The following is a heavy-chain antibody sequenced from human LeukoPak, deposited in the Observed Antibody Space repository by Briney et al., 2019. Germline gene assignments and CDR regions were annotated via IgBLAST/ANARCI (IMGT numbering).Heavy chain of an antibody. D-gene: IGHD3-3*01. Sequence: PSETLSLTCTVSGGSLSSYYWTWIRQPPGKGLEWIGYIYYTGSTSYNPSLKSRVTISVQTSKNQFSLKLSSVTAADTAVYYCARVTQGEGDFWSGYPHEYFDYWGQGTLVTVSS. CDR1: GGSLSSYY. CDR2: IYYTGST. J-gene: IGHJ4*02. V-gene: IGHV4-59*01. CDR3: ARVTQGEGDFWSGYPHEYFDY.